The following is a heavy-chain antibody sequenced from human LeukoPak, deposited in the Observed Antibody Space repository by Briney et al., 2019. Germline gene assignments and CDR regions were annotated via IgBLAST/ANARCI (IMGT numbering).Heavy chain of an antibody. CDR2: INHSGST. V-gene: IGHV4-34*01. D-gene: IGHD6-19*01. J-gene: IGHJ4*02. Sequence: PSETLSLTCAVYGGSFSGYYWSWIRQPPGKGLEWIGEINHSGSTNYNPSLKSRVTISVDTSKNQFSLKLSSVTAADTAVYYCARARQEWLAPSNRYYFDYWGQGTLVTVSS. CDR3: ARARQEWLAPSNRYYFDY. CDR1: GGSFSGYY.